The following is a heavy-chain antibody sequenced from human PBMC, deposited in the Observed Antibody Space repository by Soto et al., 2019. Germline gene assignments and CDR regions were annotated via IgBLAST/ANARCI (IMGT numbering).Heavy chain of an antibody. CDR3: ARHGGRERLRFLEWLPNYYYYMDV. Sequence: SETLSLTCTVSGGSISSYYWSWIRQPPGKGLEWIGYIYYSGSTNYNPSLKSRVTISVDTSKNQFSLKLSSVTAADTAVYYCARHGGRERLRFLEWLPNYYYYMDVWGKGTTVTVSS. CDR2: IYYSGST. V-gene: IGHV4-59*08. J-gene: IGHJ6*03. D-gene: IGHD3-3*01. CDR1: GGSISSYY.